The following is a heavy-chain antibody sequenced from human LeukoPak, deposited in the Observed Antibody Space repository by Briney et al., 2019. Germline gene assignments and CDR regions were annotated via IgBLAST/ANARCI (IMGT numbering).Heavy chain of an antibody. J-gene: IGHJ4*02. CDR1: GYTFTSYW. CDR3: VRHGLGSSWFGFDY. Sequence: GESLKISCKGSGYTFTSYWIGWVRQMPGKGLESMAIIHPDDSDTRYSPSFQGQVTISADKSISTAYLQWSSLKASDSAMYYCVRHGLGSSWFGFDYWGQGTLVTVSS. V-gene: IGHV5-51*01. D-gene: IGHD6-13*01. CDR2: IHPDDSDT.